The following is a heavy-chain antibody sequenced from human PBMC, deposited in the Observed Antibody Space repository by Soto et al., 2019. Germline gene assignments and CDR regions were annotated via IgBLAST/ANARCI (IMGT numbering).Heavy chain of an antibody. Sequence: GGSLILSCTASGFTFSSYGLNWVGQAPGKALEWVGVILYDGNNKYYADSVKGRFTISRYNSKSTLYLQMNSLRAEDTAVYYCAKDYCISTSCYGYYYYGMDVWGQGT. V-gene: IGHV3-30*18. CDR3: AKDYCISTSCYGYYYYGMDV. CDR2: ILYDGNNK. J-gene: IGHJ6*02. CDR1: GFTFSSYG. D-gene: IGHD2-2*01.